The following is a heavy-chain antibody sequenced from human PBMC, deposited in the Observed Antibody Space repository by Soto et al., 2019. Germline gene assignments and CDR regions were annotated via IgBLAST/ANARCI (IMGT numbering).Heavy chain of an antibody. CDR3: AATLDSSGYYDYYYYYGMDV. J-gene: IGHJ6*02. CDR1: GSTFTSSA. D-gene: IGHD3-22*01. V-gene: IGHV1-58*01. Sequence: GASVKVSCKASGSTFTSSAVQWVRQARGQRLEWIGWIVVGSGNTNYAQKFQERVTITRDMSTSTAYMELSSLRSEDTAVYYCAATLDSSGYYDYYYYYGMDVWGQGTTVTVSS. CDR2: IVVGSGNT.